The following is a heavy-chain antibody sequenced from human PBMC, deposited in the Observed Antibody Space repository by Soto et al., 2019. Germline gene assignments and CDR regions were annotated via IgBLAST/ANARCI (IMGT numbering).Heavy chain of an antibody. D-gene: IGHD3-3*01. CDR2: ISYDGSKK. CDR1: GFTFNTYA. V-gene: IGHV3-30-3*01. J-gene: IGHJ6*02. Sequence: QLVESGGGVVQPGRSLRLSCTASGFTFNTYALHWVRQAPGKGLEWVAVISYDGSKKYYTDSVKGRFTISRDNSKNTLDVQMDSLRPDDTAVYYCARDKIFAGDYFYYGMDVWGQGTTVIVSS. CDR3: ARDKIFAGDYFYYGMDV.